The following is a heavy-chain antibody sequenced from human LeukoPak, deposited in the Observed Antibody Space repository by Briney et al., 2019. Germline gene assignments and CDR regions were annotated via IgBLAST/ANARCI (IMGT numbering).Heavy chain of an antibody. CDR2: IIPIFGTA. J-gene: IGHJ1*01. CDR1: GGTFSSYA. D-gene: IGHD2-15*01. V-gene: IGHV1-69*05. CDR3: ARASLYCSGGSCYHIAEYFQH. Sequence: GASVKVSCKASGGTFSSYAISWVRQAPGQGLEWMGRIIPIFGTANYAQKFQGRVTITTDESTSTACMELSSLRSEDTAVYYCARASLYCSGGSCYHIAEYFQHWGQGTLVTVSS.